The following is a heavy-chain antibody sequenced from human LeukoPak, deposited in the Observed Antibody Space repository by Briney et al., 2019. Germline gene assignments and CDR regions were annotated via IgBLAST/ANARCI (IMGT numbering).Heavy chain of an antibody. Sequence: SVKVSCKASGGTFSSYAISWVRQAPGQGLEWMGGIIPIFGTANYAQKFQGRVTITADESTSTAYMELSSLRSEDTAVYYCARDLSSWYVIDYWGQGTLVTVSS. CDR1: GGTFSSYA. CDR2: IIPIFGTA. CDR3: ARDLSSWYVIDY. D-gene: IGHD6-13*01. J-gene: IGHJ4*02. V-gene: IGHV1-69*01.